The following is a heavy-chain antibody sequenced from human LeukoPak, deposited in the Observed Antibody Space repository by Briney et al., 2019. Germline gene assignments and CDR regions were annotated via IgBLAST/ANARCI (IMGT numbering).Heavy chain of an antibody. CDR3: ASYSNYAPRLYYYYMDV. CDR1: GGSISSSSYY. D-gene: IGHD4-11*01. CDR2: IYYSGST. J-gene: IGHJ6*03. Sequence: SETLSLTCTVSGGSISSSSYYWGWIRQPPGKGLEWIGSIYYSGSTYYNPPLKSRVTISVYTSKNQFSLRLSSVTAADTAVYYCASYSNYAPRLYYYYMDVWGKGTTVTVS. V-gene: IGHV4-39*01.